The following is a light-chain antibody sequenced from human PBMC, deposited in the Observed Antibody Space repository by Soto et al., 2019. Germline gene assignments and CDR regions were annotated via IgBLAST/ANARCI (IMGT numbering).Light chain of an antibody. CDR3: QQAFSAPPT. Sequence: DIQMTQSPTSLSAPVGDSVTITCRASQNIKKFLNWYQQKPGTAPKLLIYTASSVQAGFPSRFSGSGSGTDFTLTISNLQPEDFATYSCQQAFSAPPTFGGGTRVEI. CDR2: TAS. CDR1: QNIKKF. J-gene: IGKJ4*01. V-gene: IGKV1-39*01.